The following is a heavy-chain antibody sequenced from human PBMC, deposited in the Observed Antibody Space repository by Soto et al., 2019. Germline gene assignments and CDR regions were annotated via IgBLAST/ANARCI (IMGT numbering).Heavy chain of an antibody. CDR2: IKQDGSEK. V-gene: IGHV3-7*01. CDR1: GFTFSSYW. CDR3: ARALSPELRYFDRLLYSIYYYYGMDV. J-gene: IGHJ6*02. Sequence: GGSLRLSCAASGFTFSSYWMSWVRQAPGKGLEWVANIKQDGSEKYYVDSVKGRFTISRDNAKNSLYLQMNSLRAEDTAVYYCARALSPELRYFDRLLYSIYYYYGMDVWGQGTRVTVSS. D-gene: IGHD3-9*01.